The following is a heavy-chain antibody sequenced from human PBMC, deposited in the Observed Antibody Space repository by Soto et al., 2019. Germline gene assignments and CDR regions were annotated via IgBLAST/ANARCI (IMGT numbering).Heavy chain of an antibody. CDR1: GFTFSSYS. J-gene: IGHJ6*03. CDR3: ARDIQGGYDDYYYYYMDV. CDR2: ISSSSSTI. D-gene: IGHD5-12*01. Sequence: GESLKISCAASGFTFSSYSMNWVRQAPGKGLEWVSYISSSSSTIYYADSVKGRFTISRDNAKNSLYLQMNSLRAEDTAVYYCARDIQGGYDDYYYYYMDVWGKGTTVTVSS. V-gene: IGHV3-48*01.